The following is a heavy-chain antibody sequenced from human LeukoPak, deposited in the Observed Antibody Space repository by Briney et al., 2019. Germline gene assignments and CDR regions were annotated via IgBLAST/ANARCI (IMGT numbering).Heavy chain of an antibody. V-gene: IGHV3-7*01. J-gene: IGHJ4*02. CDR1: GLTFSIHW. CDR3: VGGDY. CDR2: INQDGSDK. Sequence: PGESLRLSCAASGLTFSIHWMNWVRQAPGKGLECVANINQDGSDKYYVDSVKGRFTISRDNTKNSLYLQMNSLRAEDTAVYYCVGGDYWGQGTLVTVSS.